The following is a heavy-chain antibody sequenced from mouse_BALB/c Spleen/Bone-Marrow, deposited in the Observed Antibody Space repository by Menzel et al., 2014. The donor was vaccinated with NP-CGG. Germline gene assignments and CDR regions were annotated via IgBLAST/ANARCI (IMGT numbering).Heavy chain of an antibody. CDR3: TRGGNWDDFDY. CDR1: GFAFSSFG. CDR2: ISNGSTTI. J-gene: IGHJ2*01. D-gene: IGHD4-1*01. Sequence: EVQLQQSGGGLVQPGGSRKLSCAASGFAFSSFGMHWVRQAPEKGLEWVAYISNGSTTIFYADTMKGRFTISRDNPKNTLFLQMTSLRSEDTAMYYCTRGGNWDDFDYWGQGTTLTVSS. V-gene: IGHV5-17*02.